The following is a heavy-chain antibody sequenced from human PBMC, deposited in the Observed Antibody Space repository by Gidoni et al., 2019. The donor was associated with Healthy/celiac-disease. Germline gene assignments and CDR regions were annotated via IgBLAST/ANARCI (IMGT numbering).Heavy chain of an antibody. V-gene: IGHV1-18*01. D-gene: IGHD3-22*01. J-gene: IGHJ5*02. Sequence: QVQLVQSGAEVKKPGASVKVSCKASGYTFTSYGISWVRQAPGQGLEWMGWISAYNGNTNYAQKLQGRVTMTTDTSTSTAYMELRSLRSDDTAVYYCARSVSYYYDSSGYPEYNWFDPWGQGTLVTVSS. CDR3: ARSVSYYYDSSGYPEYNWFDP. CDR2: ISAYNGNT. CDR1: GYTFTSYG.